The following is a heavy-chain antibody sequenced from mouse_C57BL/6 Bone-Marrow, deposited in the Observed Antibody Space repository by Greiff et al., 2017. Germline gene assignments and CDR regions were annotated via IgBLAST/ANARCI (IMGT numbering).Heavy chain of an antibody. Sequence: QVQLKQPGAELVKPGASVKVSCKASGYTFTSYWMHWVKQRPGQGLEWIGRIHPSDSDTNYNQKFKGKATLTVDKSSSTAYMQLSSLPSEDSAVYYCARSGYGYDPAWFAYWGQGTLVTVSA. CDR3: ARSGYGYDPAWFAY. J-gene: IGHJ3*01. V-gene: IGHV1-74*01. CDR2: IHPSDSDT. CDR1: GYTFTSYW. D-gene: IGHD2-2*01.